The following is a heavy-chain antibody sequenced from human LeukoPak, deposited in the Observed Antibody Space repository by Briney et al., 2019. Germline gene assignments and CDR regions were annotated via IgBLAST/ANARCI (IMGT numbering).Heavy chain of an antibody. CDR3: TRGRDGYNYQFDY. J-gene: IGHJ4*02. CDR1: GFTFGDYV. Sequence: PGRSLRLSCAASGFTFGDYVMSWVRQAPGKGLEWVGFIRSKPYCGTTEYAASVKGRFNISRDDSKSIAYLQMNSLKTEDTAVYYCTRGRDGYNYQFDYWGQGTLVTVSS. CDR2: IRSKPYCGTT. D-gene: IGHD5-24*01. V-gene: IGHV3-49*04.